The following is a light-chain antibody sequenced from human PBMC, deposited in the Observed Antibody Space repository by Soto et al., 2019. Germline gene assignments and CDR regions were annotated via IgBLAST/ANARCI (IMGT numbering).Light chain of an antibody. CDR1: QSILYSSNNKNY. V-gene: IGKV4-1*01. CDR3: QQYYGPPLT. Sequence: DIVMTQSPDSMAVSLGERATFNCKSSQSILYSSNNKNYLAWYQEKPGQPPKLLIYWASTRESGVPDRFSGAGSGTDFTLTISSLQAEDAAVYYCQQYYGPPLTFVQGTKLEIK. J-gene: IGKJ2*01. CDR2: WAS.